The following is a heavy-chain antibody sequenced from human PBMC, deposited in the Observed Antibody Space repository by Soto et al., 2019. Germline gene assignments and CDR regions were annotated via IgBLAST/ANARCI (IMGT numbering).Heavy chain of an antibody. J-gene: IGHJ6*03. CDR3: WSTQSTDCSNGVCSLFYIPDRDV. V-gene: IGHV1-2*04. CDR1: GNSFTDYH. CDR2: INPKRGGT. Sequence: ASGKICCRASGNSFTDYHIHWVRQAPGQGLEWLGRINPKRGGTSTAQKFQGWVTMTTDTSISTASMELTRLKSYDTAVYCCWSTQSTDCSNGVCSLFYIPDRDVSGIWPTV. D-gene: IGHD2-8*01.